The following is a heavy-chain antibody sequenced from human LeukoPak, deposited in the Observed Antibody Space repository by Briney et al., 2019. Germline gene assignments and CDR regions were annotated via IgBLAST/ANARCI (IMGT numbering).Heavy chain of an antibody. J-gene: IGHJ3*02. CDR3: ARDPVDYGGDAFDI. D-gene: IGHD4-23*01. V-gene: IGHV3-21*01. Sequence: GGSLRLSCAASGFTFSSYSMNWVRQAPGKGLEWVSSISSSSSYIYYADSVKGRFTISRDNAKNSLYLQMNSLRAEDTAVYYCARDPVDYGGDAFDIWGQGTMVTVSS. CDR2: ISSSSSYI. CDR1: GFTFSSYS.